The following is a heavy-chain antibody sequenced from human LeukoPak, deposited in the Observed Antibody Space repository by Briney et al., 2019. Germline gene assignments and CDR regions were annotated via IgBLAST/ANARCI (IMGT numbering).Heavy chain of an antibody. J-gene: IGHJ4*02. CDR2: INPSGGST. D-gene: IGHD6-19*01. Sequence: ASVKVSCKASGYTFTSYYMHWVRQAPGQGLEWMGIINPSGGSTSYAQKFQGRVTVTRDTSTSTVYMELSSLRSEDTAVYYCARDNIGSSGWTGLGYWGQGTLVTVSS. V-gene: IGHV1-46*01. CDR3: ARDNIGSSGWTGLGY. CDR1: GYTFTSYY.